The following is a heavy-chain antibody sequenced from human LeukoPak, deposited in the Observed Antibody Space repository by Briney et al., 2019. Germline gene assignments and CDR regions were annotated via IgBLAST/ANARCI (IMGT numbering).Heavy chain of an antibody. D-gene: IGHD3-22*01. Sequence: ASVKVFCKASGYTFTSYDINWVRQATGQGLEWMGWMNPNSGNTGYAQKFQGRVTITRNTSISTAYMELSSLRSEDTAVYYCARGGRANYYDSSGPTEFFFDYWGQGTLVTVSS. CDR2: MNPNSGNT. V-gene: IGHV1-8*03. CDR3: ARGGRANYYDSSGPTEFFFDY. J-gene: IGHJ4*02. CDR1: GYTFTSYD.